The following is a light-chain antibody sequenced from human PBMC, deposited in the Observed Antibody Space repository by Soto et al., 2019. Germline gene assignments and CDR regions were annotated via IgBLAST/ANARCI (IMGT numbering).Light chain of an antibody. J-gene: IGKJ4*01. CDR1: QNINSY. V-gene: IGKV1-39*01. CDR2: AAS. Sequence: DIQMTQSPSSLSASVGDRVTITCRTSQNINSYLNWYQQKPGKAPKVLSYAASSLQSGVPSRFSGSGSGTDFTLTISSLQPEDFATYSCQQSYSTPITFGGGTKVEIE. CDR3: QQSYSTPIT.